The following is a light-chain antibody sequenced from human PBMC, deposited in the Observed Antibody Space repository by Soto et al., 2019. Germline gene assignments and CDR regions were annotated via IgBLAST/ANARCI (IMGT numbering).Light chain of an antibody. CDR1: SGSVSTSSY. CDR2: STN. CDR3: SLYMNYGISV. Sequence: QTVVTQEPSFSVSPGGTVTLTCGLSSGSVSTSSYPSWYQQTPGQAPRTLIYSTNTRSPGVPDRFSGSILGNKAALTITGXQAEDESDYYCSLYMNYGISVFGTGTKVTV. V-gene: IGLV8-61*01. J-gene: IGLJ1*01.